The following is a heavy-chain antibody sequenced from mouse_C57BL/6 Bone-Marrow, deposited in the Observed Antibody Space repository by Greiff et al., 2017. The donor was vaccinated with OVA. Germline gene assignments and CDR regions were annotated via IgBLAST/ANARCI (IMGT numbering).Heavy chain of an antibody. CDR1: GYSITSGYY. CDR3: AGLYGYDVAVAY. CDR2: ISYDGSN. V-gene: IGHV3-6*01. J-gene: IGHJ3*01. Sequence: EVKLQESGPGLVKPSQSLSLTCSVTGYSITSGYYWNWIRQFPGNKLEWMGYISYDGSNNSNPSLKNRISITRDTSKNQFFLKLNSVTTEDTATYYCAGLYGYDVAVAYRRQGALVTASA. D-gene: IGHD2-2*01.